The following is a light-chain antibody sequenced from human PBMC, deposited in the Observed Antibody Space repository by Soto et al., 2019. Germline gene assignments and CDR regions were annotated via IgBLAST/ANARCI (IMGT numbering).Light chain of an antibody. CDR2: DAS. J-gene: IGKJ5*01. Sequence: VLTPSPATLSLSPGERATLSCRASQSVSSYLAWYQQKPGQAPRLLISDASNRATGIPARFSGSGSGTDFTLTISTLEPEDFAVYYCQHRSEWPVSFGQGTRLEIK. CDR3: QHRSEWPVS. CDR1: QSVSSY. V-gene: IGKV3-11*01.